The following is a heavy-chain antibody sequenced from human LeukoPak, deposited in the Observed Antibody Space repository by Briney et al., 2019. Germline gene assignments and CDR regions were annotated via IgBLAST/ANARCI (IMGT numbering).Heavy chain of an antibody. V-gene: IGHV3-30*02. CDR3: ARDRTPYSSGTFDP. J-gene: IGHJ5*02. D-gene: IGHD6-19*01. CDR2: IPYDGSTK. Sequence: GGSLRLSCAASGFIFSDYNMHWVRQTPGKGLEWVAFIPYDGSTKSCADSVKSRFTISRDNSKNTLFLQMNSLRAEDTAVYYCARDRTPYSSGTFDPWGQGTLVTVSS. CDR1: GFIFSDYN.